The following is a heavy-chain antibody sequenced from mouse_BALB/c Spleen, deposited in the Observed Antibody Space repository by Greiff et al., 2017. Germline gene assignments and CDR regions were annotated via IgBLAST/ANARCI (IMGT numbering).Heavy chain of an antibody. Sequence: VQLQQSGAELVRPGSSVKISCKASGYAFSSYWMNWVEQRPGQGLEWIGQIYPGDGDTNYNGKFKGKATLTADKSSSTAYMQLSSLTSEDSAVYFCARGAYAMDYWGQGTSVTVSS. V-gene: IGHV1-80*01. D-gene: IGHD3-1*01. J-gene: IGHJ4*01. CDR1: GYAFSSYW. CDR3: ARGAYAMDY. CDR2: IYPGDGDT.